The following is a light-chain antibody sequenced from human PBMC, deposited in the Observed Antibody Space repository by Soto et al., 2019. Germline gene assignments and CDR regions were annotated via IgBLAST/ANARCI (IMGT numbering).Light chain of an antibody. Sequence: EIVLTQSPATLSVSPGERVTLSCRASESLSYFLAWYQHKPGQSPRLLIYGVSTRVAGVPSRFSGGGSATDFTFTISSLQYEDFAVYYCQSYNDWPFAFGQGTKLEI. CDR3: QSYNDWPFA. CDR2: GVS. V-gene: IGKV3-15*01. J-gene: IGKJ2*01. CDR1: ESLSYF.